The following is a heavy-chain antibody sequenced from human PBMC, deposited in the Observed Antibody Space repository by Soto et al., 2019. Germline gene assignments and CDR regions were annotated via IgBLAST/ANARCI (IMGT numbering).Heavy chain of an antibody. CDR2: IYHSGST. CDR1: GGSISSGGYS. CDR3: ARYLDNWNYPGSRRENWFDP. V-gene: IGHV4-30-2*01. Sequence: SETLSLTSAVSGGSISSGGYSWSWFRQPPGKGLAWIGYIYHSGSTYYNPSLKSRVTISVDRSKNQFSLKLSSVTAADTAVYYCARYLDNWNYPGSRRENWFDPWGQGTLVTVSS. J-gene: IGHJ5*02. D-gene: IGHD1-7*01.